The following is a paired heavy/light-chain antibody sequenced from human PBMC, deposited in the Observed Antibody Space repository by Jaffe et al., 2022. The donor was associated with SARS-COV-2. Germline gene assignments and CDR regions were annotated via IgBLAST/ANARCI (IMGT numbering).Heavy chain of an antibody. J-gene: IGHJ4*02. CDR3: TTEGVYCGGHCPDY. V-gene: IGHV3-15*01. CDR1: GLTLSNAW. Sequence: EVQLVESGGGLVKPGGSLRLSCAASGLTLSNAWMSWVRQAPGKGLEWVGRIRSQTDGGTKDYAAPVKGRFTISRDDSKNTLYLQMSSLKTEDTAVYYCTTEGVYCGGHCPDYWGQGTLVTVSS. CDR2: IRSQTDGGTK. D-gene: IGHD2-21*02.
Light chain of an antibody. Sequence: EIVMTQSPLSLPVTPGEPASISCRSSQSLLNRNGYNYVDWYLQKPGQSPQLLIYLGSNRASGVPDRFSGFGSGTDFTLKISRMEAEDVGVYYCMQALQSPFTFGPGTNVDLK. CDR3: MQALQSPFT. CDR2: LGS. V-gene: IGKV2-28*01. J-gene: IGKJ3*01. CDR1: QSLLNRNGYNY.